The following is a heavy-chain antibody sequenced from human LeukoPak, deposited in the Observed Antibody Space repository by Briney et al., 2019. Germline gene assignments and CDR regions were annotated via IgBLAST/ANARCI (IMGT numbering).Heavy chain of an antibody. Sequence: GGSLRLSCAASGFTVSDHSMNWIRQAPGQGLEWISDIDGSAATIYYADSVKGRFTISRDNAKNSLYLQMNSLRAEDTAVYYCARGKVSAAYWGQGTLVTVSS. CDR1: GFTVSDHS. D-gene: IGHD2-21*02. CDR2: IDGSAATI. V-gene: IGHV3-11*01. J-gene: IGHJ4*02. CDR3: ARGKVSAAY.